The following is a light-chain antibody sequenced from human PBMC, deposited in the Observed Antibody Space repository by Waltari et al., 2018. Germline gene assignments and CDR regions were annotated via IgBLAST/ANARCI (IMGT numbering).Light chain of an antibody. CDR3: QSYDSSLSEV. CDR2: GNS. J-gene: IGLJ3*02. Sequence: QSVLTQPPSVSGAPGQRVTISCTGSSSNIGAGYAVPWYQQLPGTAPKLLIYGNSDRPSGVPDRFSGSKSGTSASLAITGLQAEDEADYYCQSYDSSLSEVFGGGTKLTVL. CDR1: SSNIGAGYA. V-gene: IGLV1-40*01.